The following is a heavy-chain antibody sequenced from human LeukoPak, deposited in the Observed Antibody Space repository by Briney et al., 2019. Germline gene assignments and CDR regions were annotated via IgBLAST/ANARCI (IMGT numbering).Heavy chain of an antibody. Sequence: SEPLSLTCTASGGPIRSYYWSWIRQPPAKGLEWIGYIYYSGSTNYNPSLKSRVTISVDTSKKQFSLKLSSVTAADTAVYYCARVTGYIIEDYFDYWGQGTLVTVSS. CDR1: GGPIRSYY. CDR3: ARVTGYIIEDYFDY. D-gene: IGHD6-13*01. J-gene: IGHJ4*02. V-gene: IGHV4-59*01. CDR2: IYYSGST.